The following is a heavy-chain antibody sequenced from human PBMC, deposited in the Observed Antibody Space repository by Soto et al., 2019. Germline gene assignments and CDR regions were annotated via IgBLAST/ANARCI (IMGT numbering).Heavy chain of an antibody. D-gene: IGHD6-19*01. CDR1: GYTFTSYA. CDR3: ARERRVGQWLALH. CDR2: INAGNGNT. J-gene: IGHJ4*02. Sequence: QVQLVQSGAEEKKPGASVKVSRKASGYTFTSYAMHWVRQAPGQRLEWMGWINAGNGNTKYSQKFQGRVTITRDTSASTAYMELSSLRSEDTAVYYCARERRVGQWLALHWGQGTLVTVSS. V-gene: IGHV1-3*05.